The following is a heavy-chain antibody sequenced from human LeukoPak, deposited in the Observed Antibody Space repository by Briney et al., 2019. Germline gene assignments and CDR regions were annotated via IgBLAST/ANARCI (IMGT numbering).Heavy chain of an antibody. CDR1: GGSVSSGSYY. D-gene: IGHD3-9*01. J-gene: IGHJ4*02. CDR2: IYYSGST. V-gene: IGHV4-61*01. CDR3: ARETRWYDILTGYYQNNFDY. Sequence: PSETLSLTCTVSGGSVSSGSYYWSWIRQPPGKGLEWIGYIYYSGSTNYNPSLKSRVTISVDTSKNQFSLKLSSVTAADTAVYYCARETRWYDILTGYYQNNFDYWGQGTLVTVSS.